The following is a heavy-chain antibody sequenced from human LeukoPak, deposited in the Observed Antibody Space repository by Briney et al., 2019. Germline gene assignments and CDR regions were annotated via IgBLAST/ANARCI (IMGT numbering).Heavy chain of an antibody. CDR3: ARDSHQLLFFVVHDAFDI. CDR1: GFTFTNYA. J-gene: IGHJ3*02. CDR2: INHSGST. Sequence: GSLRLSCAASGFTFTNYAMTWVRQAPGKGLEWIGEINHSGSTNYNPSLKSRVTISVDTSKNQFSLKLSSVTAADTAVYYCARDSHQLLFFVVHDAFDIWGRGTMVTVSS. V-gene: IGHV4-34*01. D-gene: IGHD2-2*01.